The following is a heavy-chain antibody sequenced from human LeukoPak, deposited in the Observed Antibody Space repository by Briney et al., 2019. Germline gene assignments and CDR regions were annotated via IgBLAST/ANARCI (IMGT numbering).Heavy chain of an antibody. D-gene: IGHD3-10*01. V-gene: IGHV1-18*01. J-gene: IGHJ4*02. CDR3: ARYNSLFRGLTTSDY. CDR1: GYSFSNYG. Sequence: GASVKVSCKTSGYSFSNYGISWVRQAPGQGLEWMGRIGRVTSNSGDVTYAPKFQDRVTMTTDTSTTTAYMELRSLRFDDTAVYCCARYNSLFRGLTTSDYWGQGTLVNVSS. CDR2: IGRVTSNSGDV.